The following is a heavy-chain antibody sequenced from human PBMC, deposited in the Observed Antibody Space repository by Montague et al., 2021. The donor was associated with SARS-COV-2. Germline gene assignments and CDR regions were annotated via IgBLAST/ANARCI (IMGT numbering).Heavy chain of an antibody. J-gene: IGHJ6*02. Sequence: TLSLTCTVSGGSISSGGYYWSWIRPHPGKGLEWIGYIYYSGSTYYNPSLKSRVTISVATSKNQFSLKLSSVTAADTAVYYCARVKTPRYYDILTGYSKYYGMDVWGQGTTVTVSS. CDR3: ARVKTPRYYDILTGYSKYYGMDV. V-gene: IGHV4-31*03. CDR1: GGSISSGGYY. CDR2: IYYSGST. D-gene: IGHD3-9*01.